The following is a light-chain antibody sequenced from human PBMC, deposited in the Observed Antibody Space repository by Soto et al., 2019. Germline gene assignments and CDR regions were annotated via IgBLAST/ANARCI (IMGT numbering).Light chain of an antibody. V-gene: IGLV2-8*01. CDR2: EVS. J-gene: IGLJ1*01. Sequence: QSVLTRPPSASGSPGQSVTISCTGTSSDFGGYNYVSWYQQHPGKAPKLMIYEVSKRPSGVPDRFSGSKSGNTASLTVSGLQAEDEADYYCSSYVGSNNFYVFGTGTKVTVL. CDR1: SSDFGGYNY. CDR3: SSYVGSNNFYV.